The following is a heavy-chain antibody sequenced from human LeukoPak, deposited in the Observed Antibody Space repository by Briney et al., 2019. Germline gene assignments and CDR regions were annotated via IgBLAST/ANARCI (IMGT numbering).Heavy chain of an antibody. D-gene: IGHD4-17*01. CDR1: GGSFSGYY. Sequence: PSETLSLTCAVYGGSFSGYYWSWIRQPPGKGLGWIGEINHSGSTNYNPSLKSRVTISVDTSKNQFSLKLSSVTAADTAVYYCAVTVTTPPSTDYWGQGTLVTVSS. CDR3: AVTVTTPPSTDY. CDR2: INHSGST. J-gene: IGHJ4*02. V-gene: IGHV4-34*01.